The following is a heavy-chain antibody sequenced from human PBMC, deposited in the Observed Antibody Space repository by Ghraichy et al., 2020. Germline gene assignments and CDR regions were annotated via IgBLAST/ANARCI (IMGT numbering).Heavy chain of an antibody. J-gene: IGHJ6*02. V-gene: IGHV4-59*08. D-gene: IGHD3-10*01. CDR1: GGSISSYY. Sequence: SETLSLTCTVSGGSISSYYWSWIRQPPGKGLEWIGYIYYSGSTNYNPSLKSRVTISVDTSKNQFSLKLSSVTAADTAVYYCASRSGSYYNPYYYYGMDVWGQGTTVTVSS. CDR2: IYYSGST. CDR3: ASRSGSYYNPYYYYGMDV.